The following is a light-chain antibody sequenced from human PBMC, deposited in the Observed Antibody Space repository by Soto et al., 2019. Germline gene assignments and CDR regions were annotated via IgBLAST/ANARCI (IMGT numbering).Light chain of an antibody. CDR3: QQYNNWPPWT. CDR2: ATS. Sequence: DIQMTQSPSSLSASVGDRVSLTCRAGQNVGSFVNWYQQKPAKAPRLLIYATSNLQSGVPSRISGSGSGTEFTLTISSVQPEDFAVYYCQQYNNWPPWTFGQGTKVEIK. CDR1: QNVGSF. V-gene: IGKV1-39*01. J-gene: IGKJ1*01.